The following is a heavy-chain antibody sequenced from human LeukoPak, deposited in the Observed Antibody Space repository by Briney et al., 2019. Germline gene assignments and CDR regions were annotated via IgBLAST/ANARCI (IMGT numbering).Heavy chain of an antibody. CDR1: GFTFSSYW. CDR3: ATDYGDSRMDV. V-gene: IGHV3-7*01. D-gene: IGHD4-17*01. Sequence: PGGSLRLSCAASGFTFSSYWMSWVRQAPGKGLEWVANIKQDGSEKYYVDSVKGRFTISRDNAKNSVYLQMNSLRAEDTAVYYCATDYGDSRMDVWGQGTTVTVSS. CDR2: IKQDGSEK. J-gene: IGHJ6*02.